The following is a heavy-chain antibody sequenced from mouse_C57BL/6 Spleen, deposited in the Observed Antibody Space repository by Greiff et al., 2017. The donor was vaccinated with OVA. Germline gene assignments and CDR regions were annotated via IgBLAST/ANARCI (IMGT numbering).Heavy chain of an antibody. Sequence: QVQLQQSGPELVKPGASVKISCKASGYAFSSSWMNWVKQRPGKGLEWIGRIYPGDGDTNYNGKFKGKATLTADKSSSTAYMQLSSLTSEDSAVYSCARSYYYGSSYYFDYWGQGTTLTVSS. D-gene: IGHD1-1*01. CDR3: ARSYYYGSSYYFDY. CDR2: IYPGDGDT. J-gene: IGHJ2*01. CDR1: GYAFSSSW. V-gene: IGHV1-82*01.